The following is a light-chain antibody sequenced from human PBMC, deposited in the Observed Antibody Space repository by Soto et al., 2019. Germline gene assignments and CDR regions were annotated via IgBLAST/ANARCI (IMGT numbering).Light chain of an antibody. CDR3: CSYARPGTLYV. CDR2: EVS. Sequence: QSVLSQPASVSGSLGQSIAISCTGTSSDVGTYNLVSWYQQPPGKAPKLIIFEVSKRPSGVSDRFSGSKSGNTASLTISGLQGEDEADYYCCSYARPGTLYVFGTGTKVTVL. V-gene: IGLV2-23*02. J-gene: IGLJ1*01. CDR1: SSDVGTYNL.